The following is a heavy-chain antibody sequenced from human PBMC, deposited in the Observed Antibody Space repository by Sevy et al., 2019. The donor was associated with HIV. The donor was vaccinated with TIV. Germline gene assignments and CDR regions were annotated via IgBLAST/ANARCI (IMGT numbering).Heavy chain of an antibody. CDR2: ISGSGGST. CDR1: GFTFSSYA. CDR3: AKAVVPAAPGLGRMTTIKRGDNWFDP. D-gene: IGHD2-2*01. J-gene: IGHJ5*02. Sequence: GGSLRLPCAASGFTFSSYAMSWVRQAPGKGLEWVSAISGSGGSTYYADSVKGRFTISRDNSKNTLYLQMNSLRAEDTAVYYCAKAVVPAAPGLGRMTTIKRGDNWFDPWSQGTLVTVSS. V-gene: IGHV3-23*01.